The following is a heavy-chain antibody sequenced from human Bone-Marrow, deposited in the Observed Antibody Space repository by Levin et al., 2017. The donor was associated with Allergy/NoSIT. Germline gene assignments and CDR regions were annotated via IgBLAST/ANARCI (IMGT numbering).Heavy chain of an antibody. D-gene: IGHD3-9*01. J-gene: IGHJ5*01. Sequence: PGGSLRLSCEGSGFTFSNYWMHWVRQVPGKGLMWVSRIKFDGSTTSYADSVKGRFTISRDNAKNTVYLQMNRLRAEDTAVYFCARAHYDVLTGYYNWFDSWGRGTLVTVSS. CDR3: ARAHYDVLTGYYNWFDS. CDR2: IKFDGSTT. CDR1: GFTFSNYW. V-gene: IGHV3-74*01.